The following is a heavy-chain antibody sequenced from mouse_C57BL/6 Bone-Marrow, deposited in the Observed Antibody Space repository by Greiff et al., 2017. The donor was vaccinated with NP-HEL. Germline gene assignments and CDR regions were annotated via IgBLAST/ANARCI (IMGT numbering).Heavy chain of an antibody. V-gene: IGHV1-22*01. J-gene: IGHJ4*01. CDR3: GPLDAMDY. CDR2: INPNNGGT. D-gene: IGHD6-1*01. Sequence: EVKLMESGPELVKPGASVKMSCKASGYTFTDYNMHWVKQSHGKSLEWIGYINPNNGGTSYNQKFKGKATLTVNKSSSTAYMELRSLTSEDSAVYYCGPLDAMDYWGQGTSVTVSS. CDR1: GYTFTDYN.